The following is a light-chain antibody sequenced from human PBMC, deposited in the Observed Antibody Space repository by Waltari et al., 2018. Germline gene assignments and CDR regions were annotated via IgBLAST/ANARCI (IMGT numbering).Light chain of an antibody. CDR3: CSNAGTSTHVV. V-gene: IGLV2-23*02. CDR2: DVS. CDR1: SSDVGSYNF. Sequence: QSALTQPASVSGSPGQSITISCPGTSSDVGSYNFVSWYQQHPGKAPKLMIYDVSKRPSGVSNRFSGSKSGNTASLTISGLQADDEADYYCCSNAGTSTHVVFGGGTKLTVL. J-gene: IGLJ2*01.